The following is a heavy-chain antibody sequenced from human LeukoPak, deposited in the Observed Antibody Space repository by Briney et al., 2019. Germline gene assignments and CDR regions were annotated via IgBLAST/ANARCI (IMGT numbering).Heavy chain of an antibody. CDR1: GGSISSGSYY. D-gene: IGHD3-22*01. CDR3: ARDADHYDSSGYYYGISWFDP. V-gene: IGHV4-61*02. Sequence: PSETLSLTCTVSGGSISSGSYYWSWIRQPAGKGLEWIGRIYTSGSTNYNPSLKSRVTISVDTSKNQFSLKLSSVTAADTAVYYCARDADHYDSSGYYYGISWFDPWGQGTLVTVS. CDR2: IYTSGST. J-gene: IGHJ5*02.